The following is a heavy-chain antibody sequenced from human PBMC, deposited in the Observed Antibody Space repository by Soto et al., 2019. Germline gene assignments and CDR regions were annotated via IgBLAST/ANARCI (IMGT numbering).Heavy chain of an antibody. D-gene: IGHD4-17*01. CDR2: IWYDGSNK. V-gene: IGHV3-33*01. J-gene: IGHJ3*02. CDR1: GFTFSSYG. CDR3: ARDSYYGDTTGAFDI. Sequence: GGSLRLSCAASGFTFSSYGMHWVRQAPGKGLGWVAVIWYDGSNKYYADSVKGRFTISRDNSKNTLYLQMNSLRAEDTAVYYCARDSYYGDTTGAFDIWGQGTMVTVSS.